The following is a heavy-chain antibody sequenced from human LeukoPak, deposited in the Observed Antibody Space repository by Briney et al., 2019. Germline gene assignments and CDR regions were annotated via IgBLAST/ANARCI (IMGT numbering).Heavy chain of an antibody. J-gene: IGHJ4*02. V-gene: IGHV3-30*02. CDR3: AKESGSGYRSEGPHY. D-gene: IGHD6-19*01. Sequence: GGSLRLSCAASGFVFSNYGMHWVRQAPGKGLEWVAFVRFGGSNEYYADSVEGRFTISRDNSKNTLFLHMNSLRAEDTAVYSFAKESGSGYRSEGPHYWGLGTLVTVSS. CDR1: GFVFSNYG. CDR2: VRFGGSNE.